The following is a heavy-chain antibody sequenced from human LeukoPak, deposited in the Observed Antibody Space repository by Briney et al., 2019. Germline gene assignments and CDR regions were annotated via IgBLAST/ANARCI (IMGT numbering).Heavy chain of an antibody. CDR3: ARGGVAPSGGPFFDY. Sequence: SETLSLTCAASRGSISSGGYSWGWIRQPPGKGLEWIGYMYHDGDTYYNPSLKGRVTISVDRSKNQFSLKVSSVTAADTAVYYCARGGVAPSGGPFFDYWGQGTLVTVSS. J-gene: IGHJ4*02. V-gene: IGHV4-30-2*01. CDR1: RGSISSGGYS. CDR2: MYHDGDT. D-gene: IGHD3-10*01.